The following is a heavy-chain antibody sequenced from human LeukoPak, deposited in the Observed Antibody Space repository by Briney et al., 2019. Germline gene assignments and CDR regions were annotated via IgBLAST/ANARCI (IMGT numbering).Heavy chain of an antibody. CDR1: GYAFSGYY. V-gene: IGHV1-2*04. J-gene: IGHJ5*02. Sequence: ASVKVSCKASGYAFSGYYIHWVRQAPGQGPQWMGWISPNNGGTNYAQKFQGWVTMTRDTSISTAYMELSRLTSNVTAVYYCARSKLGEVAAKFDTWGQGTLVTVSS. D-gene: IGHD3-16*01. CDR3: ARSKLGEVAAKFDT. CDR2: ISPNNGGT.